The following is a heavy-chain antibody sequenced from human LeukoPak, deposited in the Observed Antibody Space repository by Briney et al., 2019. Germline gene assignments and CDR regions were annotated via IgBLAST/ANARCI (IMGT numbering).Heavy chain of an antibody. CDR3: AKDRNPGRGWDSYFDY. J-gene: IGHJ4*02. D-gene: IGHD6-19*01. Sequence: PGRSLRLSCAASGFTFDDYAMHWVRQAPGKGLEWVSGISWNSGDIGYADYVKGRFTISRDNAKNSLYLQMNSLGAEDTALCYCAKDRNPGRGWDSYFDYWGQGTLVTVSS. V-gene: IGHV3-9*01. CDR2: ISWNSGDI. CDR1: GFTFDDYA.